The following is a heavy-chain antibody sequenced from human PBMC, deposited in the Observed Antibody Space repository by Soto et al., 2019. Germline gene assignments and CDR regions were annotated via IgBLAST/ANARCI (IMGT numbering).Heavy chain of an antibody. V-gene: IGHV1-8*01. CDR2: MNPNSANT. CDR3: VFGLCMVRGAAEYY. D-gene: IGHD3-10*01. J-gene: IGHJ4*02. Sequence: ASGKASCKASGYTFTRYDINWVRQPTVQGLEWMGWMNPNSANTGYAQKFQGRVTMTRNTSTSTAYMELSSLRSEDTAVYYCVFGLCMVRGAAEYYCGQGTLVLVSS. CDR1: GYTFTRYD.